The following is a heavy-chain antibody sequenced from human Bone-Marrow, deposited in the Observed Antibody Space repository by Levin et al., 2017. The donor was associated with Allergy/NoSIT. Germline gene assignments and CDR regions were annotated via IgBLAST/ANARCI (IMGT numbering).Heavy chain of an antibody. Sequence: HGESLKISCAASGFTFSSYSMNWVRQAPGKGLEWVSYISSSSSTIYYADSVKGRFTISRDNAKNSLYLQMNSLRDEDTAVYYCARHYCSGGSCYADNWGQGTLVTVSS. V-gene: IGHV3-48*02. CDR1: GFTFSSYS. CDR3: ARHYCSGGSCYADN. CDR2: ISSSSSTI. J-gene: IGHJ4*02. D-gene: IGHD2-15*01.